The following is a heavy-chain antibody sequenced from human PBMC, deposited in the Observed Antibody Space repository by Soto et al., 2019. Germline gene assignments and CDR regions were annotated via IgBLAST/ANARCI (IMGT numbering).Heavy chain of an antibody. Sequence: GGSLRVSCVGSGFTFSTYSINWVRQAPGKGLEWVSSISSRSDIYYADSVKGRFTISRDNAKNSVSLQMNSLRAEDTAVYYCAREYTAWPLAYGLDVWGQGTTVTVS. CDR3: AREYTAWPLAYGLDV. D-gene: IGHD2-2*02. CDR1: GFTFSTYS. J-gene: IGHJ6*02. V-gene: IGHV3-21*01. CDR2: ISSRSDI.